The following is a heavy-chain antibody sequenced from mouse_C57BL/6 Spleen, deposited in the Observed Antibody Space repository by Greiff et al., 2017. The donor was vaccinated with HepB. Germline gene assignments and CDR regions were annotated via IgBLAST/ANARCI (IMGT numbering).Heavy chain of an antibody. CDR3: ARESADGEDFDV. D-gene: IGHD6-1*01. V-gene: IGHV1-59*01. CDR2: IDPSDSYT. CDR1: GYTFTSYW. J-gene: IGHJ1*03. Sequence: QVQLKQPGAELVRPGTSVKLSCKASGYTFTSYWMHWVKQRPGQGLEWIGVIDPSDSYTNYNQKFKGKATLTVDTSSSTAYMQLSSLTSEDSAVYYCARESADGEDFDVWGTGTTVTVSS.